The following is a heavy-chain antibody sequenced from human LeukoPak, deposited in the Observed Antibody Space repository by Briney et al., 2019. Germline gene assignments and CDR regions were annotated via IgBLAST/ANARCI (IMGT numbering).Heavy chain of an antibody. V-gene: IGHV4-61*02. J-gene: IGHJ3*02. CDR3: ARDSSRSDPYDSSDRDDALDI. CDR2: VYTDGST. D-gene: IGHD3-22*01. Sequence: SETLSLTCTVSDASINTGSFYWSWIRQPAGKGLEWIGRVYTDGSTKSYNPSLKSRVTMSLDTSKNQFSLKLTSVTAADTATYYCARDSSRSDPYDSSDRDDALDIWGQGTMVTISS. CDR1: DASINTGSFY.